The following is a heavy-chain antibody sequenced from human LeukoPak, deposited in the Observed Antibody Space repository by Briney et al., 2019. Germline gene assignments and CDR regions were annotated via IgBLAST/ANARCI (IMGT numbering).Heavy chain of an antibody. CDR3: ARSGGTAIGNYERATFDH. CDR2: TFYRSKSYK. Sequence: KLSQTLSLTCAVSGDTISSNSAAWHWIRQSPSRGLEWLARTFYRSKSYKEYEVSLKSRLTIHADTSKNHFSLQLNSVTPEDTAVYYCARSGGTAIGNYERATFDHWGQGTLVTVSS. V-gene: IGHV6-1*01. CDR1: GDTISSNSAA. D-gene: IGHD1-7*01. J-gene: IGHJ4*02.